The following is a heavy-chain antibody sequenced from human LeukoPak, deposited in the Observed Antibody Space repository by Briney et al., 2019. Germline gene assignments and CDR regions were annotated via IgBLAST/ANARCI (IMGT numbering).Heavy chain of an antibody. V-gene: IGHV3-7*01. J-gene: IGHJ6*02. CDR2: IKEDGSRQ. CDR3: ARALYSGSFYGMDV. D-gene: IGHD1-26*01. CDR1: GLTFSTYW. Sequence: GGSLRLSCAASGLTFSTYWMSWVRQTPGKGLEWVANIKEDGSRQYYVDSVKGRFTISRDNAKNSLYLQMNSLRVEDTAVYYCARALYSGSFYGMDVWGQGTTVTVSS.